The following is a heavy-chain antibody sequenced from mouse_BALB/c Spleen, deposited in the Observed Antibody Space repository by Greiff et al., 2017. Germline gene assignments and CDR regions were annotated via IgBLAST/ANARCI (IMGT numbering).Heavy chain of an antibody. D-gene: IGHD1-1*01. Sequence: VQLQQSGAELMKPGASVKISCKATGYTFSSYWIEWVKQRPGHGLEWIGEILPGSGSTNYNEKFKGKATFTADTSSNTAYMQLSSLTSEDSAVYYCARNWADYGGSCGYFDVWGAGTTVTVSS. CDR2: ILPGSGST. CDR3: ARNWADYGGSCGYFDV. J-gene: IGHJ1*01. V-gene: IGHV1-9*01. CDR1: GYTFSSYW.